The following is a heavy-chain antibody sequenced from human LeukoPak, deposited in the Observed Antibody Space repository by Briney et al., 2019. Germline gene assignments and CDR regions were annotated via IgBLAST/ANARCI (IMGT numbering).Heavy chain of an antibody. CDR1: GYSIGSGYY. J-gene: IGHJ4*02. Sequence: LETLSLTCAVSGYSIGSGYYWAWIRQPPGKGLEWIGSIFYSESSPYYNPSLKSRVTISLGTSKNQFSLKVKSVTAADTAVYYCASSSWSGSYFDYWGQGTLVTVSS. CDR2: IFYSESSP. D-gene: IGHD6-13*01. V-gene: IGHV4-38-2*01. CDR3: ASSSWSGSYFDY.